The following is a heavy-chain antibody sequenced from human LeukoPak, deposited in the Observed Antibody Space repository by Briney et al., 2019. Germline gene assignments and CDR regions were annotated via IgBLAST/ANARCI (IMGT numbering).Heavy chain of an antibody. J-gene: IGHJ4*02. Sequence: GGSLRLSCAASGFTFSSYGMHWVRQAPGKGLEWVAVISYDGSNKHYADSVKGRFTISRDNSKNTLYLQMNSLRAEDTAVYYCAKEGIVVVPAAPYFDYWGQGTLVTVSS. V-gene: IGHV3-30*18. CDR1: GFTFSSYG. CDR2: ISYDGSNK. CDR3: AKEGIVVVPAAPYFDY. D-gene: IGHD2-2*01.